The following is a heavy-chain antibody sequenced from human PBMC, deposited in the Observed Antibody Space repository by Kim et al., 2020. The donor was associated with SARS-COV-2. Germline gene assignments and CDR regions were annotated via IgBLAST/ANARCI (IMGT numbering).Heavy chain of an antibody. V-gene: IGHV1-18*01. J-gene: IGHJ3*02. CDR1: GYTFTSYG. CDR3: ARGAGTRGLLRYFDWLSPADI. CDR2: ISAYNGNT. D-gene: IGHD3-9*01. Sequence: ASVKVSCKASGYTFTSYGISWVRQAPGQGLEWMGWISAYNGNTNYAQKLQGRVTMTTDTSTSTAYMELRSLRSDDTAVYYCARGAGTRGLLRYFDWLSPADIWGQGTMVTVSS.